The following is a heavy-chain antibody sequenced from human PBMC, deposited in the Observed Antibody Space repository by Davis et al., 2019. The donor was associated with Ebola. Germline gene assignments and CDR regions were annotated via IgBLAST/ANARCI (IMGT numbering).Heavy chain of an antibody. CDR1: GFTFSSYE. Sequence: PGGSLRLSCAASGFTFSSYEMNWVRQAPGKGLEWVSYISSSGSTIYYADSVKGRFTISRDNAKNSLYLQMNSLRAEDTAVYYCARDITLGFGYSSSWYSGGDWGQGTLVTVSS. CDR2: ISSSGSTI. CDR3: ARDITLGFGYSSSWYSGGD. J-gene: IGHJ4*02. D-gene: IGHD6-13*01. V-gene: IGHV3-48*03.